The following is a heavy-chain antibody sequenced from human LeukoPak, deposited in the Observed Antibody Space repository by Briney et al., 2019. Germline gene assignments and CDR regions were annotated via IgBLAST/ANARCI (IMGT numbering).Heavy chain of an antibody. D-gene: IGHD3-22*01. CDR2: ISYDGSNK. CDR3: ARDGPTMIVVVITFDY. J-gene: IGHJ4*02. CDR1: GFTFSSYA. Sequence: GESLKISCAASGFTFSSYAMHWVRQAPGKGLEWVAVISYDGSNKYYADSVKGRFTISRDNSKNTLYLQMNSLRAEDTAVYYCARDGPTMIVVVITFDYWGQGTLVTVSS. V-gene: IGHV3-30-3*01.